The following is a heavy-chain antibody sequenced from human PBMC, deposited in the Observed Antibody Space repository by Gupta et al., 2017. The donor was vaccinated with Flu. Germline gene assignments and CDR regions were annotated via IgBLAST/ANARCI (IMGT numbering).Heavy chain of an antibody. D-gene: IGHD2-21*01. V-gene: IGHV3-23*01. CDR2: RSGQT. CDR3: APNWGHIRLDCFGP. Sequence: RSGQTSYADPVRGRFTISRDNSKNTMYLQMNSLRVEDTAIYYCAPNWGHIRLDCFGPGGQGTLVSVSS. J-gene: IGHJ5*02.